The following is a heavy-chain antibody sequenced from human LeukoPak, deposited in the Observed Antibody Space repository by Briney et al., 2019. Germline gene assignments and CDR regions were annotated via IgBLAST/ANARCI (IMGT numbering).Heavy chain of an antibody. V-gene: IGHV4-59*01. CDR2: IYYIGST. CDR3: ASAASKVEYYGMDV. J-gene: IGHJ6*02. D-gene: IGHD5-18*01. Sequence: SETLSLTCTVSGGSISSYYWSWIRQPPGKGLEWIGYIYYIGSTNCNPSLKSRVTISVDTSKNQFSLKLSSVTAADTAVYYCASAASKVEYYGMDVWGQGTTVTVSS. CDR1: GGSISSYY.